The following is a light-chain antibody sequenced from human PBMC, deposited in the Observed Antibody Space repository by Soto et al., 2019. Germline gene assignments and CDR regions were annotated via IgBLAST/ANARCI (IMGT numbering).Light chain of an antibody. V-gene: IGKV3-20*01. Sequence: EIVLTQSPATLSLSPGERATLSCRASQSVSSYLAWYQQKPGQAPRLLIYGASSRATGIPDRFSGSGSGTDFTLTISRLEPEDFAVYYCQQYHSSVWTFGQGTKVDIK. J-gene: IGKJ1*01. CDR2: GAS. CDR3: QQYHSSVWT. CDR1: QSVSSY.